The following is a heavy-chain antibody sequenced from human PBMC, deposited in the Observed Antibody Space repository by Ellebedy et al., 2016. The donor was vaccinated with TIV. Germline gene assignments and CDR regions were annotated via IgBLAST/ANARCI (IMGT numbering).Heavy chain of an antibody. Sequence: AASVKVSCKASGYTFTSYGISWVRQAPGQGLEWMGWISANNGNTKYAQKLQGRVTMTTDTSTSTAYMELRSLRSDDTAVYYCARDITYYDILTGYLSNWFDPWGQGTLVTVSS. V-gene: IGHV1-18*04. CDR3: ARDITYYDILTGYLSNWFDP. CDR1: GYTFTSYG. CDR2: ISANNGNT. J-gene: IGHJ5*02. D-gene: IGHD3-9*01.